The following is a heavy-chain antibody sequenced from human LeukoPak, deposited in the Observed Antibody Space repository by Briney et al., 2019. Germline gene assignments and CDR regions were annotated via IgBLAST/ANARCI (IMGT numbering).Heavy chain of an antibody. CDR2: INPDTGDK. CDR1: GYTFTNYH. J-gene: IGHJ4*02. V-gene: IGHV1-8*03. Sequence: GASVKVSCKASGYTFTNYHINRVRQASGQGREWMTWINPDTGDKGYARKFQDRVTITTDTSISTAYMELSSLSSEDTAVYFCARTTSMTTSGYDYWGQGTLVTVSS. D-gene: IGHD4-17*01. CDR3: ARTTSMTTSGYDY.